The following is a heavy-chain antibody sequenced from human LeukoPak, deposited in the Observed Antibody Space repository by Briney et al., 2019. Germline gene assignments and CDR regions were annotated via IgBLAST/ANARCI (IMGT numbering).Heavy chain of an antibody. CDR1: GGSISSYY. J-gene: IGHJ6*02. CDR2: IYYSGST. V-gene: IGHV4-59*01. Sequence: SETLSLTCTVSGGSISSYYWTWIRQPPGKGLEWIGYIYYSGSTNYNPSLKSRVTISVDTSKNQFSLKLSSVTAADTAVYYCARETPRGYSYGPYGMDVWGQGTTVTVSS. D-gene: IGHD5-18*01. CDR3: ARETPRGYSYGPYGMDV.